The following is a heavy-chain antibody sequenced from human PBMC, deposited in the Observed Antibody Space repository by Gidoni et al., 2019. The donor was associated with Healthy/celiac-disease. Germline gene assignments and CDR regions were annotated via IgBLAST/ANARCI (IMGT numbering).Heavy chain of an antibody. J-gene: IGHJ3*02. Sequence: EVQLLESGGGLLQPGGSLRLSCSASGFTFSRHSVSWVRQAPGEGLEWVAAMSGSGGSTYYADCGKGRFTIARDNSKNTLYLQMNSLRAEDTAVYYCAKDLSERVIVVVTAILGFDIWGQGTMVTVSS. CDR1: GFTFSRHS. CDR3: AKDLSERVIVVVTAILGFDI. CDR2: MSGSGGST. V-gene: IGHV3-23*01. D-gene: IGHD2-21*02.